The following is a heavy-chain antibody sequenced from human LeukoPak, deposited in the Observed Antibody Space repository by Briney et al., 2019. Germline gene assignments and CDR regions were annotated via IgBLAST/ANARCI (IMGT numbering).Heavy chain of an antibody. Sequence: ASVKVSCKASGGTFSSYAISWVRQAPGQGLEWMGGIIPIFGTANYAQKFQGRVTITTDGSTSTAYMELSSLRSEDMAVYYCATHPQGYFDYWGQGTLVTVSS. CDR1: GGTFSSYA. V-gene: IGHV1-69*05. J-gene: IGHJ4*02. CDR3: ATHPQGYFDY. CDR2: IIPIFGTA.